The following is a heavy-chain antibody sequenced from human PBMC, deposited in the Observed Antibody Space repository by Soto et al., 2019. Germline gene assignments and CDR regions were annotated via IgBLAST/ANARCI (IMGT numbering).Heavy chain of an antibody. CDR2: INSDGSST. D-gene: IGHD2-2*01. CDR3: ARALVVVPAAMGTDYYYGMDV. CDR1: GFTVSSYW. Sequence: GGSLRLSCAASGFTVSSYWMHWVRQAPGKGLVWVSRINSDGSSTSYADSLKGRFTISRDNAKNTLYLQMNSLRAEDTAVYYCARALVVVPAAMGTDYYYGMDVWGQGTTVTVSS. V-gene: IGHV3-74*01. J-gene: IGHJ6*02.